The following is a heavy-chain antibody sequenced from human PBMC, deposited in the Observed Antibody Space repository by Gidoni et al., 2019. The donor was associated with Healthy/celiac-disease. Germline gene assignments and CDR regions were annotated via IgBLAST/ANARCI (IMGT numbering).Heavy chain of an antibody. V-gene: IGHV5-10-1*01. J-gene: IGHJ4*02. Sequence: SPSFQGHVTISADKSISTAYLQWSSLKASDTAMYYCARYRAGSVAASDYWGQGTLVTVSS. D-gene: IGHD3-10*01. CDR3: ARYRAGSVAASDY.